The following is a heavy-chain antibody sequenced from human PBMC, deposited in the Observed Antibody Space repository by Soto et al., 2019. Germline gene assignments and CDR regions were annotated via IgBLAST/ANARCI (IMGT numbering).Heavy chain of an antibody. CDR3: ARVGSGSYWFYYYGMDV. J-gene: IGHJ6*02. CDR2: IYPGDSDT. CDR1: GYSFTSYW. V-gene: IGHV5-51*01. Sequence: GESLKISCQGSGYSFTSYWIGWVRQMPGKGLEWMGIIYPGDSDTRYSPSFQGQVTISADKSISTAYLQWSSLKASDTAMYYCARVGSGSYWFYYYGMDVWGQGTTVTVSS. D-gene: IGHD1-26*01.